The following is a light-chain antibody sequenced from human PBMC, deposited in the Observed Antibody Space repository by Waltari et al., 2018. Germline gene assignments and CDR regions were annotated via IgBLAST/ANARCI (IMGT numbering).Light chain of an antibody. CDR2: GAS. CDR1: QRVGRT. Sequence: EIVLTQSPGTLSLSPGERATLSCRASQRVGRTLAWYQQKRGQAPRLIIYGASTRATGIPDRFSGSGSGTDFSLTISRLEPEDFAVYYCQHYVRLPATFGQGTKVEIK. CDR3: QHYVRLPAT. J-gene: IGKJ1*01. V-gene: IGKV3-20*01.